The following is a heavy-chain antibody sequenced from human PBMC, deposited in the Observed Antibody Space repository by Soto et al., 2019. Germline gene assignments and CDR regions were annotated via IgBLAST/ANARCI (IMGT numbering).Heavy chain of an antibody. Sequence: SETLSLTCAVYGRSFSGYYWSWIRQPPGKGLEWIGEINHSGSTNYNPSLKTRVTISIDTSKKQFSLTLSSVTAADTAVYYCVRGSKVTYDILTGPYHYDGLDVWGQGTTVTVSS. V-gene: IGHV4-34*01. D-gene: IGHD3-9*01. CDR2: INHSGST. CDR3: VRGSKVTYDILTGPYHYDGLDV. J-gene: IGHJ6*02. CDR1: GRSFSGYY.